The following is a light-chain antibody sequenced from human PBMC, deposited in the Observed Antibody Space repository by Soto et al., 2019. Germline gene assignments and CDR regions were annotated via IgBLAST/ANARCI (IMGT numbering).Light chain of an antibody. J-gene: IGKJ5*01. CDR3: QQFSSNWPRST. CDR1: QSVSSSY. CDR2: GAS. V-gene: IGKV3-20*01. Sequence: DIVLTQSPGTLSLSPGERATLSCRASQSVSSSYLAWYQQKPGQAARLLIHGASNRASGIPDRFSGSGSGTDFTLTISRLEPEDFAVYYCQQFSSNWPRSTFGQGTRLEIK.